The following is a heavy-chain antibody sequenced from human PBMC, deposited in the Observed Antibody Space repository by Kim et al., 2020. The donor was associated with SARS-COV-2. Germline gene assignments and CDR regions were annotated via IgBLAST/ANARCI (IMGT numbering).Heavy chain of an antibody. CDR2: IYYSGSP. D-gene: IGHD6-19*01. Sequence: SETLSLTCTVSGGSITAYYYSWIRHSPGKGLEWIGHIYYSGSPNYNPSLKSRVTISADTSKNQFSLKLTSVTPADTAVYYCARGSGWLTDDWGQGTLVTVSS. CDR1: GGSITAYY. J-gene: IGHJ4*02. CDR3: ARGSGWLTDD. V-gene: IGHV4-59*01.